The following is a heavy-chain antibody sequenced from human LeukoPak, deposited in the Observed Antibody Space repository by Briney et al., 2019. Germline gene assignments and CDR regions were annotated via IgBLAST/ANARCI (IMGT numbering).Heavy chain of an antibody. CDR2: IYSGGST. CDR3: ARESELPAFDI. J-gene: IGHJ3*02. CDR1: GFTVSSNY. Sequence: GGSLRLSCAASGFTVSSNYMSWVPQAPGKGLEWVSVIYSGGSTYYADSVKGRFTISRDNSKNTLYLQMNSLRAEDTAVYYCARESELPAFDIWGQGTMVTVSS. D-gene: IGHD1-26*01. V-gene: IGHV3-66*01.